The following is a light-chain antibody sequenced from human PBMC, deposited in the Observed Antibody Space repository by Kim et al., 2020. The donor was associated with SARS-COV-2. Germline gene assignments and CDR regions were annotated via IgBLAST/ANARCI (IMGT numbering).Light chain of an antibody. CDR1: QSLLHSNGYKY. J-gene: IGKJ2*03. CDR3: MQALQTPNS. V-gene: IGKV2-28*01. CDR2: MTS. Sequence: DIVMTQSPLSLPVTPGEPASISCRSSQSLLHSNGYKYLDWYLQKPGQSPQLLIYMTSYRASGVPDRFSGSGSGTDFTLKISSVEAEDVGVYYCMQALQTPNSFGQGTKLEI.